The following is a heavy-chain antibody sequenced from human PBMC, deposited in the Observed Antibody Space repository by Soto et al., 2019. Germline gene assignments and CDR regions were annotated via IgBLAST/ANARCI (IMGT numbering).Heavy chain of an antibody. CDR1: GFTFSSYA. Sequence: QVPLVESGGGVVQPGRSLRFSCAASGFTFSSYAMHWVRQAPGKGLEWVAVISYDGSNKYYADSVKGRFTISRDNSKNTLYLQMNSLRAEDTAVYYCARDHPAGDAFDIWGQGTMVTVSS. J-gene: IGHJ3*02. CDR3: ARDHPAGDAFDI. D-gene: IGHD2-2*01. CDR2: ISYDGSNK. V-gene: IGHV3-30-3*01.